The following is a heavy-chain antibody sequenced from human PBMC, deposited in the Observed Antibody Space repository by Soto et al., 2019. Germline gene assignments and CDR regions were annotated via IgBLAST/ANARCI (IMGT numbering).Heavy chain of an antibody. CDR2: VYHTGDT. Sequence: PSETLSLTCGVSGGTVASSHWWSWVRQSPGGGLEWIGNVYHTGDTNFNPSLQSRVTISVDKSNNQFSLRLNSLKAADTAVYFCAREIVTAGGNNYFDPWGPGTLVTVSS. CDR3: AREIVTAGGNNYFDP. V-gene: IGHV4-4*02. J-gene: IGHJ5*02. CDR1: GGTVASSHW. D-gene: IGHD2-21*02.